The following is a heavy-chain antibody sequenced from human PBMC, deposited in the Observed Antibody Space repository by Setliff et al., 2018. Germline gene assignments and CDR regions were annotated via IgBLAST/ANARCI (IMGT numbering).Heavy chain of an antibody. CDR3: ARVGVFGGGYFDF. CDR2: ISGSGGST. D-gene: IGHD3-16*01. Sequence: PGGSLRLSCAASGFTFSSYAMSWVRQAPGKGLEWVSAISGSGGSTYYADSVKGRFTISRDNAKNSLYLQMDSLRAEDTAVYYCARVGVFGGGYFDFWGQGTLVTVSS. J-gene: IGHJ4*02. V-gene: IGHV3-23*01. CDR1: GFTFSSYA.